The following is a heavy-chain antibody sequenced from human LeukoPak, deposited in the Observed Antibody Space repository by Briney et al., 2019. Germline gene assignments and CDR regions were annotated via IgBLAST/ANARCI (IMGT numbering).Heavy chain of an antibody. CDR1: GFTFSDYY. V-gene: IGHV3-11*04. J-gene: IGHJ4*02. Sequence: GGSLRLSCAASGFTFSDYYMSWIRQAPGKGPEWVSYISSSSSTIYYADSVKGRFTISRDNAKNSLYLQMNSLRAEDTAVYYCASQAWGSSPYYFDYWGQGALVTVSS. D-gene: IGHD3-16*01. CDR3: ASQAWGSSPYYFDY. CDR2: ISSSSSTI.